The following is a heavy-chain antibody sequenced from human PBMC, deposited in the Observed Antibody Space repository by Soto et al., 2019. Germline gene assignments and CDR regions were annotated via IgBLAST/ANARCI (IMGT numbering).Heavy chain of an antibody. CDR2: IYYSGST. J-gene: IGHJ6*03. CDR1: GGSISSYY. Sequence: SETLSLTCTVSGGSISSYYWSWIRQPPGKGLEWIGYIYYSGSTNYNPSLKSRVTISVDTSKNQFSLKLSSVTAADTAVYYCARGGEMERNYDFWSGYYYYYYMDVWGKGTTVTVSS. CDR3: ARGGEMERNYDFWSGYYYYYYMDV. D-gene: IGHD3-3*01. V-gene: IGHV4-59*01.